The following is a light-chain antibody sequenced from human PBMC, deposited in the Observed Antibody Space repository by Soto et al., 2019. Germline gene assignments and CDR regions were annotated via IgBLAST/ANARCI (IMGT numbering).Light chain of an antibody. CDR2: EVS. V-gene: IGLV2-8*01. CDR3: SSYAGSNKLV. CDR1: SSDVGGYNY. Sequence: QSALTQPPSASGSPGQSVTISCTGTSSDVGGYNYVSWYQQHPGKAPKLMIYEVSKRPSGVPDRFSGSKSGNTASLTVSGLQAEDGADYYCSSYAGSNKLVFGGGTKLTVL. J-gene: IGLJ2*01.